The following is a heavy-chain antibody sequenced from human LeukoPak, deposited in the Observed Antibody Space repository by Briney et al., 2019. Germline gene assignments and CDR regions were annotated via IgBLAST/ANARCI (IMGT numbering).Heavy chain of an antibody. D-gene: IGHD2-21*01. CDR1: GHTLTELS. J-gene: IGHJ3*01. Sequence: GASVKVSCKVPGHTLTELSMHWVRQAPGKGLEWMGGFDPEDGETIYAQKFQGRVTMTEDTSTDTAYMELSSLRSEDTAVYYCASNREYCGGDCYSYDAFDFWGQGTMVTVSS. V-gene: IGHV1-24*01. CDR2: FDPEDGET. CDR3: ASNREYCGGDCYSYDAFDF.